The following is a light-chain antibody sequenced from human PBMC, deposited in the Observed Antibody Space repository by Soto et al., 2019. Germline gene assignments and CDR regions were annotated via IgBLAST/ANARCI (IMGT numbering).Light chain of an antibody. V-gene: IGKV3-20*01. J-gene: IGKJ3*01. Sequence: EIVLTQSPGTLSLSPGERATLSCRASQSVSSSYLAWYRQKPGQAPRLLIYGASSRATGIPDRFSGSGSGTDFTLTISRLGPEDFAGYYCQQYGSSPLFTFGPGTKVDIK. CDR1: QSVSSSY. CDR2: GAS. CDR3: QQYGSSPLFT.